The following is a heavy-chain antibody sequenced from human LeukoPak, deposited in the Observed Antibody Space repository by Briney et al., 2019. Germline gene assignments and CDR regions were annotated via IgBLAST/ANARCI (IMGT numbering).Heavy chain of an antibody. D-gene: IGHD5-12*01. CDR2: IYYSGST. CDR1: GRSFSGYY. J-gene: IGHJ4*02. V-gene: IGHV4-59*01. Sequence: PSETLSLTCAVYGRSFSGYYWTWIRQTPGKGLEWIGYIYYSGSTNYNPSLKSRVTISVDTSKNQFSLKLSSVTAADTAVYYCARGSRGMVATEIDYWGQGTLVTVSS. CDR3: ARGSRGMVATEIDY.